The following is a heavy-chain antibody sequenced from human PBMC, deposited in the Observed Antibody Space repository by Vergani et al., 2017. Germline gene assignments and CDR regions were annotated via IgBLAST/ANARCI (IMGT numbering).Heavy chain of an antibody. D-gene: IGHD1-1*01. CDR3: ARHTTYSDS. Sequence: EVELVQSGPEMRKPGESLKISCKGSEYSFGNYWIGWVRQMPGKGLEWMGIIYPADSDTRYSPSFQGQVTISADKSISTGFLQWDSQKASYTALYYCARHTTYSDSWGQGTLVTVSS. CDR2: IYPADSDT. J-gene: IGHJ4*02. CDR1: EYSFGNYW. V-gene: IGHV5-51*01.